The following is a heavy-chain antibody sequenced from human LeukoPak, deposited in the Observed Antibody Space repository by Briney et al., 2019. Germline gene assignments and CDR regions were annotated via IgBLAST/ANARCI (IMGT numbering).Heavy chain of an antibody. D-gene: IGHD3-10*01. CDR2: IYYSGST. CDR3: ARTRYYYNSRSYGAPYYFDY. Sequence: SETLSLTWTVSGGSISSSSYTWGWIRQPPGKGLEWMGSIYYSGSTFYNPSLKSRVTISVDTSKNQFSLKLSSVTAADTAVYYCARTRYYYNSRSYGAPYYFDYWGQGTLVTVSS. CDR1: GGSISSSSYT. V-gene: IGHV4-39*01. J-gene: IGHJ4*02.